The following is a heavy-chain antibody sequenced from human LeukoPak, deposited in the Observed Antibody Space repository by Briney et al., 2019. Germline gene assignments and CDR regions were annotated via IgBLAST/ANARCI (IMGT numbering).Heavy chain of an antibody. CDR2: IKQDGSEK. V-gene: IGHV3-7*01. J-gene: IGHJ4*02. D-gene: IGHD1/OR15-1a*01. CDR1: GFTFSRYW. CDR3: ARKQRRLDY. Sequence: AGGSLRLSCAASGFTFSRYWMSWVRQAPGKGLELVANIKQDGSEKYYVDSVKGRFTISRDNAKNSLYLQMNSLRAEDTAVYYCARKQRRLDYWGQGTLVTVSS.